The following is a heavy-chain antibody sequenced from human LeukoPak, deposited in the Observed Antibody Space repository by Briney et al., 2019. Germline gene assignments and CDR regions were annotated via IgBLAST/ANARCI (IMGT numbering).Heavy chain of an antibody. CDR2: IWDDGSNR. CDR3: AKDPAEYGDYVGALDI. Sequence: PGGSLRLSCVASEFSFSIYGMHWVRQAPGKGLEWVAVIWDDGSNRYYADSVKGRFIISRDNSKNTLYLQMNSLRAEDTAVYYCAKDPAEYGDYVGALDIWGQGTMVTVSS. D-gene: IGHD4-17*01. CDR1: EFSFSIYG. J-gene: IGHJ3*02. V-gene: IGHV3-33*06.